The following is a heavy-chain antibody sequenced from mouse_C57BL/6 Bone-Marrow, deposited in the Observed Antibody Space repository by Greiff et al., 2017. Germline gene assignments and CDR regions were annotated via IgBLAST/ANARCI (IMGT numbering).Heavy chain of an antibody. CDR1: GYTFTDYE. D-gene: IGHD1-1*01. CDR2: IDPETGGT. V-gene: IGHV1-15*01. J-gene: IGHJ4*01. CDR3: TRYYYGSSHYYAMGY. Sequence: QVQLQQSGAELVRPGASVTLSCKASGYTFTDYEMHWVKQTPVHGLEWIGAIDPETGGTAYNQKFKGKAILTADKSSSTAYMELRSLTSEDSAVYYCTRYYYGSSHYYAMGYWGQGTSVTVSS.